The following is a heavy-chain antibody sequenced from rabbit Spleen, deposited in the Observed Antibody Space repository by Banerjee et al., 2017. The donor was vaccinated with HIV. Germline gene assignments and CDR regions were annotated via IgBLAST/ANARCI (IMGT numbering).Heavy chain of an antibody. D-gene: IGHD2-1*01. CDR1: GFDFSSYG. Sequence: QEQLVESGGGLVQPGGSLKLSCKASGFDFSSYGVSWVRQAPGKGLEWIGYIDPLFGSIYYASWVNGRFTISSQNAQNTLYLQLNSLTATDTATYFCVRRGDSYDDYGGSFNLWGQGTLVTVS. CDR3: VRRGDSYDDYGGSFNL. V-gene: IGHV1S47*01. J-gene: IGHJ4*01. CDR2: IDPLFGSI.